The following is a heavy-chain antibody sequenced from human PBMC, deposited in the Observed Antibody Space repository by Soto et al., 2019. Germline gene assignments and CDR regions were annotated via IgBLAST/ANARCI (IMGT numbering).Heavy chain of an antibody. Sequence: SETLSLTCTASGDSISRGGFNWGWVRHRPGKGLEWIGDIYYDGSIFYNPSLRSRTYISSDKSKNAVFLRLSSMSATDTAVYYCAGRKVVAFGPNDVWGKGMLVTVSS. J-gene: IGHJ4*02. V-gene: IGHV4-31*03. CDR2: IYYDGSI. CDR3: AGRKVVAFGPNDV. D-gene: IGHD2-15*01. CDR1: GDSISRGGFN.